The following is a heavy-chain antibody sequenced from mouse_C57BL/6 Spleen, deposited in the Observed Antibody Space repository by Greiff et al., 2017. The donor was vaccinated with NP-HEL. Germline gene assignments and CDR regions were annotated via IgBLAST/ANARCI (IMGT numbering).Heavy chain of an antibody. D-gene: IGHD1-1*02. Sequence: QVQLKESGPGLVQPSQSLSITCTVSGFSLTSYGVHWVRQSPGKGLEWLGVIWRGGSTDYNAAFMSRLSITKDNSKSQVFFKMNSLQADDTAIYYCAKNCGGSYVVFAYWGQGTLVTVSA. CDR3: AKNCGGSYVVFAY. CDR2: IWRGGST. J-gene: IGHJ3*01. V-gene: IGHV2-5*01. CDR1: GFSLTSYG.